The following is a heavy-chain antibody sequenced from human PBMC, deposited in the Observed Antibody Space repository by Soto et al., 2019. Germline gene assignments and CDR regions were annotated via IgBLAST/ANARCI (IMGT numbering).Heavy chain of an antibody. CDR1: GYSCTSYW. J-gene: IGHJ6*03. CDR3: ARVHPPDDFWSGYYGYYYYYYMDV. CDR2: IYPGDSDT. Sequence: PGESLKISCKGSGYSCTSYWIGWVRQMPGKGLEWMGIIYPGDSDTRYSPSFQGQVTISADKSISTAYLQMNSLRAEDTAVYYCARVHPPDDFWSGYYGYYYYYYMDVWGKGTTVTVSS. D-gene: IGHD3-3*01. V-gene: IGHV5-51*01.